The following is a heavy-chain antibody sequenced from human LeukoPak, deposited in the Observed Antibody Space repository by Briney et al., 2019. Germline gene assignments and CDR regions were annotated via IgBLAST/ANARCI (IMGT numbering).Heavy chain of an antibody. D-gene: IGHD3-22*01. Sequence: SETLSLTCTVSGGSISSSSYYWGWIRQPPGKGLEWIGSIYYSGSTYYNPSLKSRVTISVDTSKNQFSLKLSSVTAADTAVYYCARGGYYDSSGQIDYWGQGTLVTVSS. J-gene: IGHJ4*02. V-gene: IGHV4-39*01. CDR3: ARGGYYDSSGQIDY. CDR2: IYYSGST. CDR1: GGSISSSSYY.